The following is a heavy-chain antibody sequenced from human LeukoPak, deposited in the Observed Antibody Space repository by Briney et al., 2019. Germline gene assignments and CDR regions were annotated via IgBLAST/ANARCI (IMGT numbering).Heavy chain of an antibody. J-gene: IGHJ4*02. V-gene: IGHV5-51*01. CDR1: GYSFTSYW. CDR2: IYPGDCET. Sequence: GESLKISCKGSGYSFTSYWIGWVRQMPGKGLEWLGIIYPGDCETRYRPSLQGQVTISADKSISTAYLQWSSLKASDTAMYYCARRAIVGAASYFDYWGQGTLVTASS. D-gene: IGHD1-26*01. CDR3: ARRAIVGAASYFDY.